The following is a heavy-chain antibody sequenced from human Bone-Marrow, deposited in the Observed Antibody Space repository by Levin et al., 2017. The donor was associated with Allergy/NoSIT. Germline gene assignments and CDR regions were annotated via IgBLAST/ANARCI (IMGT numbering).Heavy chain of an antibody. V-gene: IGHV3-33*03. Sequence: PGGSLRLSCAASGFNIRDHGMFWVRHAPGKGLEWVAVMWYDGRTTFYADSVRGRFTIYRETSKNSLFLQMNSLRVEDTAVYYCVRWFWYSETSGYVFDSWGQGALVTVSS. D-gene: IGHD3-22*01. CDR1: GFNIRDHG. CDR2: MWYDGRTT. J-gene: IGHJ4*02. CDR3: VRWFWYSETSGYVFDS.